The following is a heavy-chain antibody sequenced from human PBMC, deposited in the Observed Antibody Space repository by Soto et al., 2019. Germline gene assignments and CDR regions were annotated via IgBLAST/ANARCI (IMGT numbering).Heavy chain of an antibody. J-gene: IGHJ5*02. CDR3: AKDSVHNLYRTSSLEDCFGP. V-gene: IGHV3-23*01. CDR1: GFIFSSYA. Sequence: VGSLRLSCEASGFIFSSYAITWVRQAPGKGLEWVSTISGTGVNTYYADSVKGRFTVSRDNSKNTVWLQMNSLRAADSSVYYCAKDSVHNLYRTSSLEDCFGPWGQGTLATVSS. D-gene: IGHD6-6*01. CDR2: ISGTGVNT.